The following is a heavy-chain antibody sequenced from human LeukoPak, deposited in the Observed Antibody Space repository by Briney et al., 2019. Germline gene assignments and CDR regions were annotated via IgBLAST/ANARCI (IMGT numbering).Heavy chain of an antibody. CDR2: IYYSGST. CDR1: GDSISSSSYY. Sequence: SETLSLTCTVSGDSISSSSYYWGWIRQPPGKGLEWIGSIYYSGSTYYYPSLKRRVTISVDTSKNQFSLKLSSVTAADTAVYYCARSVVGATTPVDYWGQGTLVTVSS. V-gene: IGHV4-39*07. D-gene: IGHD2-15*01. CDR3: ARSVVGATTPVDY. J-gene: IGHJ4*02.